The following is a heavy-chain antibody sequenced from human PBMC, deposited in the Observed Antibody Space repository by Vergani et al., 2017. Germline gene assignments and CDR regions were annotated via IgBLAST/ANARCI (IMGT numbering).Heavy chain of an antibody. CDR1: GFTFGYYA. CDR2: SRSKAYCQAT. J-gene: IGHJ3*02. D-gene: IGHD3-10*01. CDR3: VRDQVTMLRGSDALDI. V-gene: IGHV3-49*03. Sequence: EVQLVESGGDLVQPGRSLRLSCTASGFTFGYYAMDWFRQAPGQGLEWVGGSRSKAYCQATIYAASLKVSFTISRDDSKSIAYLQMNNLQTEDTAMYYCVRDQVTMLRGSDALDIWGQGTMVTVSS.